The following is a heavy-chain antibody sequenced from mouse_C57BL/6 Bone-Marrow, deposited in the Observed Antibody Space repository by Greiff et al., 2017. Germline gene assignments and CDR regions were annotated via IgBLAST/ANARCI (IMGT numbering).Heavy chain of an antibody. CDR2: INPNNGGT. CDR3: ARWDYYDFAY. J-gene: IGHJ3*01. CDR1: GYTFTDYY. V-gene: IGHV1-26*01. D-gene: IGHD2-4*01. Sequence: VQLQQSGPELVKPGASVKISCKASGYTFTDYYMNWVKQSHGKSLEWIGDINPNNGGTSYNQKFKGKATLTVDKSSSTAYMELRSLTSEDSAVYYCARWDYYDFAYWGQGTLVTVSA.